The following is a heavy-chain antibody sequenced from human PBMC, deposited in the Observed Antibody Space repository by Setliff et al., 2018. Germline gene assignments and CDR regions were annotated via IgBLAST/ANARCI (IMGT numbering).Heavy chain of an antibody. CDR3: ARRDEYLQFREFFDF. CDR2: IDRTGNR. V-gene: IGHV4-34*01. Sequence: SETLSLTCAVYGGSFNVYFWGWIRQPPGKGLEWIGSIDRTGNRYYNSPLRSRVTLSIDMSRNEFSLELRSMTAADTAMYYCARRDEYLQFREFFDFWGQGILVTVSS. CDR1: GGSFNVYF. D-gene: IGHD3-10*01. J-gene: IGHJ4*02.